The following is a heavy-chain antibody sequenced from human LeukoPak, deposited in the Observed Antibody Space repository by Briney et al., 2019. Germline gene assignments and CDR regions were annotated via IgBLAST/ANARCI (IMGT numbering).Heavy chain of an antibody. Sequence: PGGSLRLSCAAAGFTFSIYGISWVRQAPGKGLEWVSYISSSGSNSYHADSVKGRFSISRDNSKNSLYLQMNSLRAEDTAMYFCASGYRSGPICAWGQGTLLTVSS. CDR3: ASGYRSGPICA. V-gene: IGHV3-48*01. D-gene: IGHD3-16*02. CDR2: ISSSGSNS. J-gene: IGHJ4*02. CDR1: GFTFSIYG.